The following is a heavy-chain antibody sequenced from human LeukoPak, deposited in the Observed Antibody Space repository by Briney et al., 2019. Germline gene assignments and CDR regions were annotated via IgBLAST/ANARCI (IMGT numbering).Heavy chain of an antibody. D-gene: IGHD2/OR15-2a*01. V-gene: IGHV4-39*07. CDR2: IYYSGST. CDR1: GGSISSSSYY. Sequence: SETLSLTCTVSGGSISSSSYYWGWIRQPPEKGLEWIGSIYYSGSTYYNPSLKSRVTISVDTSKNQFSLKLSSVTAADTAVYYCATNSPDLYNWFDPWGQGTLVTVSS. CDR3: ATNSPDLYNWFDP. J-gene: IGHJ5*02.